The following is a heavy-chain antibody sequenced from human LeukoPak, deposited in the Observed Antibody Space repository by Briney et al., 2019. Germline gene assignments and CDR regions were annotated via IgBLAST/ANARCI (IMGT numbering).Heavy chain of an antibody. Sequence: SGTLSLTCTVSGGSISSYYWSWIRQPPGKGLEWIGYIYYSGSTYYNPSLKSRVTISVDTSKNQFSLKLSSVTAADTAVYYCARLGCSGGSCYSDYYYGMDVWGQGTTVTVSS. CDR3: ARLGCSGGSCYSDYYYGMDV. J-gene: IGHJ6*02. V-gene: IGHV4-59*08. CDR2: IYYSGST. D-gene: IGHD2-15*01. CDR1: GGSISSYY.